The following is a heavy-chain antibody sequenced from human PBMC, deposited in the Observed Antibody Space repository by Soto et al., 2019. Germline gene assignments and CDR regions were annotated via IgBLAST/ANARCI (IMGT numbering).Heavy chain of an antibody. CDR1: GGSFSGYY. Sequence: PSETLSLTCAVYGGSFSGYYWSWIRQPPGKGLEWIGEINHSGSTNYNPSLKSRVTISVDTSKNQLSLKLSSVTAADTAVYYCARGRATVTTIDLAFSNPFDYWGQGTLVTVSS. D-gene: IGHD4-17*01. CDR2: INHSGST. CDR3: ARGRATVTTIDLAFSNPFDY. J-gene: IGHJ4*02. V-gene: IGHV4-34*01.